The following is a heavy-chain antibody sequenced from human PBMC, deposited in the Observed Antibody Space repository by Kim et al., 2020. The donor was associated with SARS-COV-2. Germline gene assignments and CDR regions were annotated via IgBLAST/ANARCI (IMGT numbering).Heavy chain of an antibody. CDR1: GFRFGNAW. CDR2: IRDEADGGTA. V-gene: IGHV3-15*01. D-gene: IGHD4-17*01. CDR3: TTEYATVTRRPISWYGMEV. J-gene: IGHJ6*02. Sequence: GGSLRLSCAASGFRFGNAWMSWVRQAPGKGLEWVGRIRDEADGGTADYATPVKGRFTISRDDSENTVYLQMNSLTTEDTAVYYCTTEYATVTRRPISWYGMEVWRQGTTVPVS.